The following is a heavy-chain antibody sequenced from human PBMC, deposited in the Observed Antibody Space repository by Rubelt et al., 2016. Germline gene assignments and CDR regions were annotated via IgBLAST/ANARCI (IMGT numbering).Heavy chain of an antibody. V-gene: IGHV5-10-1*01. CDR2: IDPSDSFT. CDR3: ATNKDCSRTSCPSFYYSYDMDV. J-gene: IGHJ6*03. D-gene: IGHD2-2*01. Sequence: GKGLEWMGRIDPSDSFTHYNPSFQGHVTISTDTSISTAYLHWPSLKASDNAIYYCATNKDCSRTSCPSFYYSYDMDVWGTGTTVTVSS.